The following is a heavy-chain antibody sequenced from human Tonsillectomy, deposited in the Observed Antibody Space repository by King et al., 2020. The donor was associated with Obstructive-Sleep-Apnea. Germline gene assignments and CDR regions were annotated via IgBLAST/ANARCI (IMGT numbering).Heavy chain of an antibody. D-gene: IGHD3-22*01. CDR1: GGSISSYY. CDR3: ARSYYYDSSGYSDRFDY. Sequence: VQLQESGPGLVKPSETLSLTCTVSGGSISSYYWSWIRQPPGKGLEWIGYIYYSGSTNYNPSLKSRVTISVDTSKNQFSLKLSSVTAADTAVYYCARSYYYDSSGYSDRFDYWGKGTLVTVSS. J-gene: IGHJ4*02. V-gene: IGHV4-59*01. CDR2: IYYSGST.